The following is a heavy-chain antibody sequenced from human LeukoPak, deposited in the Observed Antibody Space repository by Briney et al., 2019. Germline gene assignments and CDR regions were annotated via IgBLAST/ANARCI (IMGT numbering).Heavy chain of an antibody. Sequence: SETLSLTCAVYGGSFSGYYWSWVRQPPGKGLEWMGEINHSGSTNDNPSLKSRVTISVDTSKNQFSPKLSSVTAADTAVYYCARGRGSSSWYRGVFFDYWGQGTLVAVSS. CDR2: INHSGST. D-gene: IGHD6-13*01. V-gene: IGHV4-34*01. J-gene: IGHJ4*02. CDR1: GGSFSGYY. CDR3: ARGRGSSSWYRGVFFDY.